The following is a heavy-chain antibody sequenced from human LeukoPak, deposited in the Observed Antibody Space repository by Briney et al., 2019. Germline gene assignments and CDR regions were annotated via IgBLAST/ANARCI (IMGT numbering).Heavy chain of an antibody. CDR2: ISWNNGSI. CDR3: AKDSGYYYSNFDY. J-gene: IGHJ4*02. D-gene: IGHD3-22*01. V-gene: IGHV3-9*01. Sequence: GRSLRLSCAASGFTFDDYAMHWVRQAPGKGLEWVSGISWNNGSIGYADSVKGRFTISRDNAKNSLYLQMNSLRAEDTALYYCAKDSGYYYSNFDYWGQGTLVTVSS. CDR1: GFTFDDYA.